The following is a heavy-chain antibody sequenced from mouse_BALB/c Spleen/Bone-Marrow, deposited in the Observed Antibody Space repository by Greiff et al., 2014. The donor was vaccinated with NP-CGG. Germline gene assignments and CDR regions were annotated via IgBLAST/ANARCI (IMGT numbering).Heavy chain of an antibody. CDR3: ARRGYYGNYYYAMDY. D-gene: IGHD2-1*01. J-gene: IGHJ4*01. Sequence: VQLQQFGAELVKPGASVKLSCTASGFNIKDTYMHWVKQRPEQGLEWIGRIDPANGNTKYDPKFQGKATITADTSPNTAYLQLSSLTSEDTAVYYCARRGYYGNYYYAMDYWGQGTSVTVSS. CDR1: GFNIKDTY. V-gene: IGHV14-3*02. CDR2: IDPANGNT.